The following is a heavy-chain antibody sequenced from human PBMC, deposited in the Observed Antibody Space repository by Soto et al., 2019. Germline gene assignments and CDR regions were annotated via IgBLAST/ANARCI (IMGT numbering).Heavy chain of an antibody. CDR1: GYTFTSYG. Sequence: ASVKVSCKASGYTFTSYGISWVRQAPGQGLEWMGWISAYNGNTNYAQKLQGRVTMTTDTSTSTAYMELRSLRSDDTAVYYCARVGYCSSTSCYPFDYWGQGTLVTVSS. J-gene: IGHJ4*02. D-gene: IGHD2-2*01. V-gene: IGHV1-18*01. CDR2: ISAYNGNT. CDR3: ARVGYCSSTSCYPFDY.